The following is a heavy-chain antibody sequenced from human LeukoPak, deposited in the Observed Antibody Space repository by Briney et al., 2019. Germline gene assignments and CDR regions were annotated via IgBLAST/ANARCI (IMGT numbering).Heavy chain of an antibody. CDR2: IIPIFGTT. CDR1: GGSFSRDA. J-gene: IGHJ6*04. V-gene: IGHV1-69*01. CDR3: ARDGLHLARRGLDV. Sequence: ASVKVSCKASGGSFSRDAISWVRQAPGQGLEWMGGIIPIFGTTNYAQKFQDRVMITADEFTSTAFMELTRLSSEDTAIYYCARDGLHLARRGLDVWGKGTTVTVSS.